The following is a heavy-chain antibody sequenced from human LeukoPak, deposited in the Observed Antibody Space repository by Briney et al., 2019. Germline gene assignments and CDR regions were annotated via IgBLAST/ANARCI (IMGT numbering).Heavy chain of an antibody. CDR1: GGSISSSSYY. V-gene: IGHV4-39*01. J-gene: IGHJ4*02. CDR2: IYYSGST. Sequence: SETLSLTCTVSGGSISSSSYYWGWIRQPPGKGLEWIGSIYYSGSTYYNPSLMSRVTISVDTSKNQFSLKLSSVTAADTAVYYCAMVPRGYGIVNFDYWGQGTLVTVSS. D-gene: IGHD5-12*01. CDR3: AMVPRGYGIVNFDY.